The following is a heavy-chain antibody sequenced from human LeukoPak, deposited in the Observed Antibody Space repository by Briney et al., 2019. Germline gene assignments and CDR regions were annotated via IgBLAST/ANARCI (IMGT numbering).Heavy chain of an antibody. CDR1: GGSISSGGYY. D-gene: IGHD3-3*01. J-gene: IGHJ4*02. Sequence: SETLSLTCTVSGGSISSGGYYWSWIRQPPGKGLEWIGYIYHSGSTYYNPSLKSRVTISVDRSKNQFSLKLSSVTAADTAVYYCAKENRITIFGVVITHYFDYWGQGTLVTVSS. CDR2: IYHSGST. V-gene: IGHV4-30-2*01. CDR3: AKENRITIFGVVITHYFDY.